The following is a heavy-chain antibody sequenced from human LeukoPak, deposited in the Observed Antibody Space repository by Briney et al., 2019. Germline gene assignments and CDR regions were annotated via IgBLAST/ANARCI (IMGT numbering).Heavy chain of an antibody. D-gene: IGHD3-22*01. CDR3: ASPYYDSSGYYTDY. V-gene: IGHV4-31*11. CDR2: IYYSGST. Sequence: PSETLSLTCAVSGGSISSGGYSWSWIRQPPGKGLEWIGYIYYSGSTYYNPSLKSRVTISVDTSKNQFSLKLSSVTAADTAVYYCASPYYDSSGYYTDYWGQGTLVTVSS. CDR1: GGSISSGGYS. J-gene: IGHJ4*02.